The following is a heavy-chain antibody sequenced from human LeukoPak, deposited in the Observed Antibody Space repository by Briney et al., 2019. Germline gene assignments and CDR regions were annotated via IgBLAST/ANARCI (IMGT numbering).Heavy chain of an antibody. V-gene: IGHV3-23*01. D-gene: IGHD3-10*01. CDR3: GGRSGSYYKEDWFDP. CDR1: GFTFSSYA. J-gene: IGHJ5*02. Sequence: GGSLRLSCAASGFTFSSYAMSWVRQAPGKGLEWVSAISGSGGSTYYADSVKGRFTISRDNSKNTLYLQMNSLRAEDTAVYYCGGRSGSYYKEDWFDPWGQGTLVTVSS. CDR2: ISGSGGST.